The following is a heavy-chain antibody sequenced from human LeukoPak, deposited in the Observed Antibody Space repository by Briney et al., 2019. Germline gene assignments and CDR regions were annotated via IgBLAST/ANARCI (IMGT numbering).Heavy chain of an antibody. Sequence: PGGSLKLSCAASGFTFSGSAMHWVRQASGKGLEWVGRIRSKTNSYATAYAASVKGRFTISRDDSKNTAYLQMNSLKTEDTAVYYCTRRESQGRPTYWYFDHWGRGTLVTVSS. CDR2: IRSKTNSYAT. J-gene: IGHJ2*01. CDR3: TRRESQGRPTYWYFDH. CDR1: GFTFSGSA. V-gene: IGHV3-73*01.